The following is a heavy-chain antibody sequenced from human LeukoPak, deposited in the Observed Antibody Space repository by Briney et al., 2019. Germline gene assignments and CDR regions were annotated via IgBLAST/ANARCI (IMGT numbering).Heavy chain of an antibody. J-gene: IGHJ4*02. CDR2: INHSRST. CDR3: AREIVVVPAGKNQGLEIEGIDY. Sequence: SETLSLTCAVYGGSFSGYYWSWIRQPPGKGLEWIGEINHSRSTNYNPSLKSRVTISVDTSKNQFSLKLSSVTAADTAVYYCAREIVVVPAGKNQGLEIEGIDYWGQGTLVTVSS. V-gene: IGHV4-34*01. CDR1: GGSFSGYY. D-gene: IGHD2-2*01.